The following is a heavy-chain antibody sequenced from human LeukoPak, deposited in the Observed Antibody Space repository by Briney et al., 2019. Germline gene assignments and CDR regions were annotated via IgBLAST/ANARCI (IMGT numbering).Heavy chain of an antibody. CDR1: GFSFSTYG. CDR2: ISSGSSSL. D-gene: IGHD2-15*01. Sequence: GGSLRLSCAASGFSFSTYGMNWVRQAPGKGLEWVSHISSGSSSLYYADSVKGRFTISRDNVKNSLYLQMNSLRVEDTAVYYCARSIREGKCSGGSCFSFGYWGQGTLVTVSS. J-gene: IGHJ4*02. V-gene: IGHV3-48*01. CDR3: ARSIREGKCSGGSCFSFGY.